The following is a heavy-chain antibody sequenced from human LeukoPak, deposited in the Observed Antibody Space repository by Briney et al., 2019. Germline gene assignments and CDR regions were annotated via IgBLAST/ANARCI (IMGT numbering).Heavy chain of an antibody. CDR1: GGSFSGYY. CDR3: ARTPIYYYDSSGTTNAFDI. J-gene: IGHJ3*02. Sequence: PSETLSLTCAVYGGSFSGYYWSWIRQPPGKGLEWIGEINHSGSTNYNPSLKSRVTISVDTSKNQFSLKLSSVTAADTAVYYCARTPIYYYDSSGTTNAFDIWGQGTMVTVSS. CDR2: INHSGST. D-gene: IGHD3-22*01. V-gene: IGHV4-34*01.